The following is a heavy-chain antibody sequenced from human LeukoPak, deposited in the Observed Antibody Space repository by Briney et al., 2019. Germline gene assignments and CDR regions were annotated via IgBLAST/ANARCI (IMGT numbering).Heavy chain of an antibody. CDR3: ARRRDGYEALDY. CDR2: IYYSGST. V-gene: IGHV4-59*01. J-gene: IGHJ4*02. D-gene: IGHD5-24*01. Sequence: PSETLSLTCTVSGGAISSYYWSCIRQPPGKGLEWIGYIYYSGSTKYNPSLKSRLTISVDTSKNQSSLKLSSVTAADTAVYYCARRRDGYEALDYWGQGTLVTVAS. CDR1: GGAISSYY.